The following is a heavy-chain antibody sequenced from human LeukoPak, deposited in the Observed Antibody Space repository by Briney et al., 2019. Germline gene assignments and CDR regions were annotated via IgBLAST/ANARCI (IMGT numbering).Heavy chain of an antibody. CDR1: GDSVSSNSAA. CDR3: ARNYYGSGSYYVFDS. V-gene: IGHV6-1*01. Sequence: SQTLSLTCVISGDSVSSNSAAWHWIRQSPSRGLEWLGRTYYDSQWYNDYAVSVKSRITINPVTSKNQFSLQLNSVTPEDTAVYYCARNYYGSGSYYVFDSWGQGTLVTVSS. D-gene: IGHD3-10*01. CDR2: TYYDSQWYN. J-gene: IGHJ4*02.